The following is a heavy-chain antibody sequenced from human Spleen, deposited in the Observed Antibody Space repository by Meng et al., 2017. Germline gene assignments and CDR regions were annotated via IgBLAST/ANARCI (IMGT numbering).Heavy chain of an antibody. J-gene: IGHJ4*02. Sequence: QVPLQGSGPGLVKPSGTLSLTCVVSGGSISSIDWWSWVRQPPGKGLEWIGEIYHGGDTNYNPSLKSRVTIAIDRSKNQFSLKLSSVTAADTAVYYCASWIYSCGWQWGQGTLVT. V-gene: IGHV4/OR15-8*02. CDR1: GGSISSIDW. CDR2: IYHGGDT. D-gene: IGHD6-19*01. CDR3: ASWIYSCGWQ.